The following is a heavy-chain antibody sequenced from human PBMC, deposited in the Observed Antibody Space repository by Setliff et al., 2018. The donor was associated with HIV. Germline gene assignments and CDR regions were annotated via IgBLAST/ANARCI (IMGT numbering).Heavy chain of an antibody. V-gene: IGHV1-2*02. CDR1: GYIFTDYF. J-gene: IGHJ4*02. CDR2: ISPQNGDR. Sequence: ASVKVSCKASGYIFTDYFIHWVRQAPGQGLEWMGWISPQNGDREIPQRFRGRVTMTRDTSISTAYMELTGLTSDDTAVYFCARQLSNSLDHWGQGTPVTVSS. D-gene: IGHD6-6*01. CDR3: ARQLSNSLDH.